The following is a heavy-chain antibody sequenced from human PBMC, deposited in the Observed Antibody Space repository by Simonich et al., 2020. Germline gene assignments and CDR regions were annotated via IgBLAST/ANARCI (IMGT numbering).Heavy chain of an antibody. Sequence: QVQLVQSGAEVKKPGASVKVSCKASGYTFTSYGISWVRQAPGQGLEWMGWNSAYNGNTNYAQKLQGRGTMTTDTSTSTADMELRSLRSDDTAVYYCARSTTGTTAFDIWGQGTMVTVSS. J-gene: IGHJ3*02. CDR3: ARSTTGTTAFDI. CDR2: NSAYNGNT. V-gene: IGHV1-18*01. CDR1: GYTFTSYG. D-gene: IGHD1-1*01.